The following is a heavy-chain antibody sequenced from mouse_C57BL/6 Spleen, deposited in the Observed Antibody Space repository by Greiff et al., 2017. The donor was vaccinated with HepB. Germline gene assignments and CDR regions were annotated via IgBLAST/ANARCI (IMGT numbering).Heavy chain of an antibody. V-gene: IGHV1-72*01. J-gene: IGHJ4*01. CDR2: IDPNSGGT. CDR1: GYTFTSYW. Sequence: QVQLQQPGAELVKPGASVKLSCKASGYTFTSYWMHWVKQRPGRGLEWIGRIDPNSGGTKYNEKFKSKATLTVDKPSSTAYMQLSSLTSEDSAVYYCARKNSRYAMDYWGQGTSVTASS. CDR3: ARKNSRYAMDY.